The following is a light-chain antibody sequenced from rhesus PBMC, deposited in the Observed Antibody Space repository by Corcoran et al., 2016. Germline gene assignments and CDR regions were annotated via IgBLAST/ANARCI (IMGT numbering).Light chain of an antibody. V-gene: IGKV1-74*01. Sequence: DIQMTQSPSSLSASVGDRVTITCRASENVNNYLNWYQQKPGKAPKLLIDKASTLQMGVPSRFSGSGAWTDYTFTISSLQPEDVATYYCQHGYGTPYSFGQGTKVEIK. CDR2: KAS. CDR1: ENVNNY. CDR3: QHGYGTPYS. J-gene: IGKJ2*01.